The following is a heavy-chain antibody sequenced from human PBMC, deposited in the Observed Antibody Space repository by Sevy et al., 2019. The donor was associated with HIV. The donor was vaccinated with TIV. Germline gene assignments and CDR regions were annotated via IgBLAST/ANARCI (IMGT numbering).Heavy chain of an antibody. Sequence: GGSLRLSCAASGFTFSSYWMTWVRQAPGKGLEWVSTFSFGCGKINYADSVKGRFTISRDNSKNTLYLQMNSLRAEDTALYYCAREGCSKPHDYWGQGTLVTVSS. CDR1: GFTFSSYW. V-gene: IGHV3-23*01. CDR3: AREGCSKPHDY. D-gene: IGHD2-2*01. J-gene: IGHJ4*02. CDR2: FSFGCGKI.